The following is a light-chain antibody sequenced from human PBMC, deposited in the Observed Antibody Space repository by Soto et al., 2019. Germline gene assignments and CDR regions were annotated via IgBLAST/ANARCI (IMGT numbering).Light chain of an antibody. J-gene: IGKJ1*01. CDR1: QSVSRH. V-gene: IGKV3-15*01. Sequence: EIVMTQSPATLSVSPGERSTISGRVSQSVSRHLAWYQQTPAQAPRLLXHGASTRATGIPARFSGSGSGTELTLTLSSLQSEDFAVYYCQQYNNWPTETFGQGTKVDIK. CDR3: QQYNNWPTET. CDR2: GAS.